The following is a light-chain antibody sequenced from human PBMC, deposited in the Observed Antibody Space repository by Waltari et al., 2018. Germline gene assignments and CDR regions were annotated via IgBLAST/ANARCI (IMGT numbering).Light chain of an antibody. Sequence: ERVLTQSPATLSLSPGERATLSCRASQSISSNLGWYQQKPGQAPRLLIHEASKRATGIPARFLGSGSGTDFTLTISSLEAEDFAVYYCQQRTSWPLTFGGGTRVEVK. CDR1: QSISSN. J-gene: IGKJ4*01. CDR2: EAS. V-gene: IGKV3-11*01. CDR3: QQRTSWPLT.